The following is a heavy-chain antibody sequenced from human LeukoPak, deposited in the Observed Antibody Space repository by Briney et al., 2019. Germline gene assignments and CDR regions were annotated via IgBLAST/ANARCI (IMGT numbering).Heavy chain of an antibody. CDR2: INRDGSST. CDR3: ARGGGYSYGSFDY. Sequence: GGSLRLSCAASGVIFSNYWMHWVRQAPGKGLVWVSRINRDGSSTSYADSVKGRFTISRDNAKNTLYLQMNSLRAEDTAVYYCARGGGYSYGSFDYWGQGTLVTVSS. V-gene: IGHV3-74*01. J-gene: IGHJ4*02. CDR1: GVIFSNYW. D-gene: IGHD5-18*01.